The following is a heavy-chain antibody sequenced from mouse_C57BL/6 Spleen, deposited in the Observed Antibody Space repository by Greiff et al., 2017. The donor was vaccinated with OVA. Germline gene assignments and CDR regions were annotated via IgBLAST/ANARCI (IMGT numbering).Heavy chain of an antibody. CDR2: IDPSDSNT. D-gene: IGHD1-1*01. V-gene: IGHV1-50*01. Sequence: QVQLQQPGAELVKPGASVKLSCKASGYTFTSYWMQWVKLRPGQGLEWIGEIDPSDSNTNYNQKFKGKATLTVDTSSSTAYMQLSSLTSEDSAVYYCARRGYGSSYQYYYAMDYWGQGTSVTVSS. CDR3: ARRGYGSSYQYYYAMDY. CDR1: GYTFTSYW. J-gene: IGHJ4*01.